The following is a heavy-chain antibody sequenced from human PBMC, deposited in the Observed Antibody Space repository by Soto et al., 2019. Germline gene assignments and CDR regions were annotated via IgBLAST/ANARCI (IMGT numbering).Heavy chain of an antibody. D-gene: IGHD1-26*01. J-gene: IGHJ4*02. CDR2: ISGSGGST. CDR3: AEDQWELLGNLDY. CDR1: GFTFSSYA. Sequence: EVQLLESGGGLVQPGGSRRLSCAASGFTFSSYAMSWVRQAPGKGLEWVSAISGSGGSTYYADSVKGRFTISRDNSKNTLYLQMNSLRAEDTAVYYCAEDQWELLGNLDYWGQGTLVTVSS. V-gene: IGHV3-23*01.